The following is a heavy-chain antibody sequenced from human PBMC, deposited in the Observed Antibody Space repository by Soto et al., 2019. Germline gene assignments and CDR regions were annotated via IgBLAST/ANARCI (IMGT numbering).Heavy chain of an antibody. V-gene: IGHV3-53*04. J-gene: IGHJ4*02. CDR3: ARVKRYYYGSGSYYYFDY. CDR2: IYSGGST. CDR1: GFTVSSNY. D-gene: IGHD3-10*01. Sequence: EVQLVESGGGLVQPGGSLRLSCAASGFTVSSNYMSWVRQAPGKGLEWVSVIYSGGSTYYADSVKGRFTISRHNSKNTLYLQMNSLRAEDTVVYYCARVKRYYYGSGSYYYFDYWGQGTLVTVSS.